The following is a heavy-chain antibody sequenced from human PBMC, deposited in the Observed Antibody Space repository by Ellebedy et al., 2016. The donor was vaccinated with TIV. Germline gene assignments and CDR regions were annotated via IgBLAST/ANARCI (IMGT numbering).Heavy chain of an antibody. J-gene: IGHJ4*02. CDR2: ISGSGGST. CDR1: GFTFSSYA. D-gene: IGHD2-21*01. V-gene: IGHV3-23*01. Sequence: GESLKISXAASGFTFSSYAMSWVRQAPGKGLEWVSSISGSGGSTYYADSVKGRFTISRDNSKNSLYLQMTSLRAEDTAVYYCVRGDGYVLAYWGQGTLVTVSS. CDR3: VRGDGYVLAY.